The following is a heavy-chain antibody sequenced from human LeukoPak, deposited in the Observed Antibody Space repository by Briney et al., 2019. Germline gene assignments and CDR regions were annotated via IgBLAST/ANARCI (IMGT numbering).Heavy chain of an antibody. J-gene: IGHJ2*01. CDR3: AKDYLTVTRSHWYFDL. Sequence: GGSLRLSCAASGFTFSSYAMSWVRQAPGKGLEWVSAISSSGGSTYYADSVKGRFTISRDNSKNTLYLQMNSLRAEDTAVYYCAKDYLTVTRSHWYFDLWGRGTLVTVSS. CDR2: ISSSGGST. V-gene: IGHV3-23*01. CDR1: GFTFSSYA. D-gene: IGHD4-17*01.